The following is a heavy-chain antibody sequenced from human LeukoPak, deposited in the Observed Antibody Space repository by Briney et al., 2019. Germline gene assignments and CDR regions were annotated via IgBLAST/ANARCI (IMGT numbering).Heavy chain of an antibody. J-gene: IGHJ4*02. CDR1: GGSISSGGYS. D-gene: IGHD3-22*01. CDR3: AGYDSSGYKWFDY. CDR2: IYHSGST. V-gene: IGHV4-30-2*01. Sequence: SETLSLTCAVSGGSISSGGYSWSWIGQPPGKGLEWIGYIYHSGSTYYNPSLKSRVTISVDRSKNQFSLKLSSVTAADTAVYYCAGYDSSGYKWFDYWGQGTLVTVSS.